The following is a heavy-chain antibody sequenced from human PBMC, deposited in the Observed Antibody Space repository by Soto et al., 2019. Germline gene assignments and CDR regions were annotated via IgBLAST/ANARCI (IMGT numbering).Heavy chain of an antibody. CDR3: ARRGGDCSGGSCYSDAFDI. D-gene: IGHD2-15*01. J-gene: IGHJ3*02. CDR1: GYTFTSYA. CDR2: INAGNGNT. V-gene: IGHV1-3*01. Sequence: QVRLVQSGAEVKKPGASVKVSCKASGYTFTSYAMHWVRQAPGQRLEWMGWINAGNGNTKYSQKFQGRVTITRDTSASTAYMELSSLRSEDTAVYYCARRGGDCSGGSCYSDAFDIWGQGTMVTVSS.